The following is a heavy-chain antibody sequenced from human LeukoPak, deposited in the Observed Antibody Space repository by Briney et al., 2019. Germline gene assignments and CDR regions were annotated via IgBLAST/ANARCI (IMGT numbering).Heavy chain of an antibody. V-gene: IGHV3-74*01. CDR3: ARGLSGYASSLGY. Sequence: GGSLRLSCAASGFTFSSYWMHWVRQAPGKGLVWVSRINSDGSSTSYADSARGRFSISTDNAKNTLYLQMNSLRAEDTAVYYCARGLSGYASSLGYWGQGTLVTVSA. CDR2: INSDGSST. J-gene: IGHJ4*02. D-gene: IGHD6-6*01. CDR1: GFTFSSYW.